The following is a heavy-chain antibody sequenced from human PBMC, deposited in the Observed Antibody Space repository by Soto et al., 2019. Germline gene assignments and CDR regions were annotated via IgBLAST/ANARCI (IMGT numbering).Heavy chain of an antibody. CDR2: LSGNGGRT. CDR3: ARTRGAYYDFWSGPRSTYYYSSMDV. J-gene: IGHJ6*02. V-gene: IGHV3-23*01. CDR1: GFTFSNYA. Sequence: GGSLRLSCAASGFTFSNYAMSWVRQAPGKGLEWVSALSGNGGRTYYADSVKGRFTVSRDNSKNTLYLQMNSLRAKDTAVYYCARTRGAYYDFWSGPRSTYYYSSMDVWGQGTTVTVSS. D-gene: IGHD3-3*01.